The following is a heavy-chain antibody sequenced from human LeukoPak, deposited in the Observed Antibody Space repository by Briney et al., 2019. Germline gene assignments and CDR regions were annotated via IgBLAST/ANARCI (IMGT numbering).Heavy chain of an antibody. CDR3: ARVTYSSGWYTFDY. V-gene: IGHV3-30*03. J-gene: IGHJ4*02. D-gene: IGHD6-19*01. CDR2: ISYDGSNK. CDR1: GFTFSSYG. Sequence: GRSLRLSCAASGFTFSSYGMHWVRQAPGKGLEWVAVISYDGSNKYYADSVKGRFTISRDNSKNTLYLQMNSLRAEDTAVYYCARVTYSSGWYTFDYWGQGTLVTVSS.